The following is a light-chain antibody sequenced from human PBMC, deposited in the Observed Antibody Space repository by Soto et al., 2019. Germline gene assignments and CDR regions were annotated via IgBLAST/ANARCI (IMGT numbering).Light chain of an antibody. V-gene: IGLV2-11*01. J-gene: IGLJ2*01. CDR2: DVT. Sequence: SVLTHPRSGSGSPGQSVTISCTGTSSDVGGYNYVSWYQQHPGKAPKLMIYDVTKRPSGVPDRFSGSKSGNTASPTISGLQAEDEADYSCCSYAGNYIWVFGGGTKVTVL. CDR1: SSDVGGYNY. CDR3: CSYAGNYIWV.